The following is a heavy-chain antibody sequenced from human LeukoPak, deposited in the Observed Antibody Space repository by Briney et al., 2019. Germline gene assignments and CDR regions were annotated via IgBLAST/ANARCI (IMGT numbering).Heavy chain of an antibody. Sequence: SETLSLTCTVSGGSISSSSYYWGWIRPPPGKGLEWIGSIYYSGSTYYNPSLKSRVTISVDPSKNQFSLKLSSVTAADTAVYYCARHSGYSCGYAYYYYYMDVWGKGTTVTVSS. V-gene: IGHV4-39*01. D-gene: IGHD5-18*01. J-gene: IGHJ6*03. CDR1: GGSISSSSYY. CDR2: IYYSGST. CDR3: ARHSGYSCGYAYYYYYMDV.